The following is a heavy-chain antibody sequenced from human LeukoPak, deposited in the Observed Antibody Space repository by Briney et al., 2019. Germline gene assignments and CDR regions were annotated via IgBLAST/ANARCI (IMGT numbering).Heavy chain of an antibody. CDR1: GGSISSYY. J-gene: IGHJ4*02. Sequence: PSETLSLTCTVSGGSISSYYWSWIRQPPGKGLEWIGYIYYSGSTNYNPSLKSRVTMSVDTSKNQFSLKLSSVTAADTAVYYCARRSYGTDCFDYWGQGTLVTVSS. CDR3: ARRSYGTDCFDY. V-gene: IGHV4-59*08. D-gene: IGHD5-18*01. CDR2: IYYSGST.